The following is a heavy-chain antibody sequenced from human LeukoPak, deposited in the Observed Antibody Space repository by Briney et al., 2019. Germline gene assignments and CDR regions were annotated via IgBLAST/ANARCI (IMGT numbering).Heavy chain of an antibody. CDR3: ARDRAAFGVVQVGY. J-gene: IGHJ4*02. V-gene: IGHV3-74*01. CDR2: INGDGTNT. Sequence: GGSLRLSCAASTFTFSRYWMHWVRQAPGKGLVWVSRINGDGTNTYYADSVKGRFTISRDNTKNTLYLQMNSLRTEDTAVYYCARDRAAFGVVQVGYWGQGTLVTVSS. CDR1: TFTFSRYW. D-gene: IGHD3-3*01.